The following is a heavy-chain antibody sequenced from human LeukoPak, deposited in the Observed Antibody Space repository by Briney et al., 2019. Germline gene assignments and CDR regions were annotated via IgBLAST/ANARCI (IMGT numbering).Heavy chain of an antibody. CDR2: IYHSGRT. J-gene: IGHJ4*02. V-gene: IGHV4-38-2*02. Sequence: KPSETLSLTCTVSGYSISSGYYWGWIRQPPGKGLEWIGSIYHSGRTFYNPSLKSRVTISVDTSKNQFSLKLSSVTAADTAVYYCARGRSQDYWGQGTLVTVSS. CDR3: ARGRSQDY. CDR1: GYSISSGYY.